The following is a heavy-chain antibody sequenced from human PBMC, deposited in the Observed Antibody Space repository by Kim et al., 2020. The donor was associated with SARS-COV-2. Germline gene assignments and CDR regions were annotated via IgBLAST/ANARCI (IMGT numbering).Heavy chain of an antibody. J-gene: IGHJ6*02. V-gene: IGHV3-30*04. CDR3: ARAEPLDIVVVPAAMGGMDV. CDR2: ISYDGSNK. Sequence: GGSLRLSCAASGFTFSSYAMHWVRQAPGKGLEWVAVISYDGSNKYYADSVKGRFTISRDNSKNTLYLQMNSLRAEDTAVYYCARAEPLDIVVVPAAMGGMDVWGQGTTVTVSS. D-gene: IGHD2-2*03. CDR1: GFTFSSYA.